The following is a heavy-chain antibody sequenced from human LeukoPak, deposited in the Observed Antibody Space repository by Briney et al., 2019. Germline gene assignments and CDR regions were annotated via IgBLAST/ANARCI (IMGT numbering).Heavy chain of an antibody. D-gene: IGHD5-12*01. CDR1: GGSISSYY. Sequence: SETLSLTCTVSGGSISSYYWSWIRQPPGKGLEWIGYIYYSGSTNYNPSLKSRVTISVDTSKNQFSLKLSSVTAADTAVYYCGRDRIGGYSTYFDYWGQGTLVTVSS. V-gene: IGHV4-59*01. J-gene: IGHJ4*02. CDR3: GRDRIGGYSTYFDY. CDR2: IYYSGST.